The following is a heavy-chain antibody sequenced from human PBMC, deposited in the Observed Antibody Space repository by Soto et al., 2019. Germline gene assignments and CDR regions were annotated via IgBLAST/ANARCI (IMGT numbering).Heavy chain of an antibody. J-gene: IGHJ6*02. D-gene: IGHD4-17*01. CDR2: MNPNSGNT. V-gene: IGHV1-8*01. CDR3: ARATTVVTPYYYYGMDV. CDR1: GYTFTSYD. Sequence: GASVKVSCKASGYTFTSYDINWVRQATGQGLEWMGWMNPNSGNTGYAQKFQGRVTMTRNTSISTAYMELSRLRSEDTAVYYCARATTVVTPYYYYGMDVWGQGTTVTVSS.